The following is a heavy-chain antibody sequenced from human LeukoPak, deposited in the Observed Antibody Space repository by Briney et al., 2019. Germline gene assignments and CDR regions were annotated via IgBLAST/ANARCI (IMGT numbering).Heavy chain of an antibody. D-gene: IGHD5-12*01. CDR1: GYTFTGYY. CDR3: ARDPIPLRGYSGYDWDY. CDR2: INPNSGGT. Sequence: GASVKVSCKASGYTFTGYYMHWVRQAPGQGLEWMGWINPNSGGTNYAQKFQGRVTMTRDTSISTAYMELSRLRSDDTAVYYCARDPIPLRGYSGYDWDYWGQGTLVTVSS. V-gene: IGHV1-2*02. J-gene: IGHJ4*02.